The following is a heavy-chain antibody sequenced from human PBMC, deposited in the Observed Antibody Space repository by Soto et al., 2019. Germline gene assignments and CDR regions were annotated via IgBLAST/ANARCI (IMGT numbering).Heavy chain of an antibody. CDR1: GGSISSIIYY. D-gene: IGHD6-13*01. V-gene: IGHV4-39*01. CDR2: IYYSGST. CDR3: ARRGSSWYRGDAFDI. Sequence: SETLCLTCTVSGGSISSIIYYWGWIRQPPGKGLEWIGSIYYSGSTYYNPSLKSRVTISVDTSKNQFSLKLSSVTAADTAVYYCARRGSSWYRGDAFDIWGQGTMVTVSS. J-gene: IGHJ3*02.